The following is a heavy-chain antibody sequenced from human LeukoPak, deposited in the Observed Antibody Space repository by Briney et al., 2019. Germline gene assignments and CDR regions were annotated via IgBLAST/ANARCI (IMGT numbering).Heavy chain of an antibody. CDR2: ISSSGSTI. CDR1: GFTFSDYY. CDR3: ARAHSPTYYYGSGSSNWFDP. D-gene: IGHD3-10*01. V-gene: IGHV3-11*01. Sequence: GGSLRLSCAASGFTFSDYYMSWIRQAPGKGLEWDSYISSSGSTIYYADSVKGRFTISRDNAKNSLYLQMNSLRAEDTAVYYCARAHSPTYYYGSGSSNWFDPWGQGTLVTVSS. J-gene: IGHJ5*02.